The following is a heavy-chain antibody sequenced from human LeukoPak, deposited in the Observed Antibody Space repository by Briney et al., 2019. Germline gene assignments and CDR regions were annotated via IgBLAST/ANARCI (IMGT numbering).Heavy chain of an antibody. D-gene: IGHD3-10*01. Sequence: ASVKVSCKASGYTFTGYYMHWVRQAPGQGLEWMGWINPNSGGTNYAQKFQGWVTMTRDTSISTAYMELSRLRSDDTAVYYCARGRPPRFGELFTWFDPWGQGTLVTVSS. CDR2: INPNSGGT. J-gene: IGHJ5*02. CDR1: GYTFTGYY. CDR3: ARGRPPRFGELFTWFDP. V-gene: IGHV1-2*04.